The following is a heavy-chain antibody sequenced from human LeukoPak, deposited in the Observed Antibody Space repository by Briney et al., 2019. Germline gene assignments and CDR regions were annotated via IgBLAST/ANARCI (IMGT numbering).Heavy chain of an antibody. CDR1: GFTFSPHY. D-gene: IGHD2-15*01. CDR2: VRNKADGYTA. CDR3: GDLGSAGTDH. J-gene: IGHJ4*02. V-gene: IGHV3-72*01. Sequence: GALRTSCAASGFTFSPHYMDWVRQAPGPGLEWVGLVRNKADGYTAIYSASVKGRFTISRDDSKNSIYLQMDSLKAEDTAVYYCGDLGSAGTDHWGPGTLVTVSS.